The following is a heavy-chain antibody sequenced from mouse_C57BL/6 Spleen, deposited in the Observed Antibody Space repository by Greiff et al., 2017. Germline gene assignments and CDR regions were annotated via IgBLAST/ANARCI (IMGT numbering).Heavy chain of an antibody. CDR3: ARWNYGSSLYAMDY. CDR2: INPYNGDT. D-gene: IGHD1-1*01. CDR1: GYSFTGYF. V-gene: IGHV1-20*01. Sequence: EVQLQQSGPELVKPGDSVKISCKASGYSFTGYFMNWVMQSHGKSLEWIGRINPYNGDTFYNQKFKGKATLTVDKSSSTAHMELRSLTSEDSAVYYCARWNYGSSLYAMDYWGQGTSVTVSS. J-gene: IGHJ4*01.